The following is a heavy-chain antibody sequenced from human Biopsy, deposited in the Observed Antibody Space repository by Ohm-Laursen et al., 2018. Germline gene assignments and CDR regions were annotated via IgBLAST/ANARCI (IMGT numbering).Heavy chain of an antibody. J-gene: IGHJ4*02. Sequence: SLRLSCAASGFSLRNYTINWVRQAPGKGLEWVSSISRSTSHILYAETLKGRFTSSRDNSKNTLYLQMNSLATEDTASYYCAKDVAGWRYRSGFRIDYFFDYWGQGTLVTVSP. V-gene: IGHV3-21*01. CDR3: AKDVAGWRYRSGFRIDYFFDY. D-gene: IGHD5-18*01. CDR1: GFSLRNYT. CDR2: ISRSTSHI.